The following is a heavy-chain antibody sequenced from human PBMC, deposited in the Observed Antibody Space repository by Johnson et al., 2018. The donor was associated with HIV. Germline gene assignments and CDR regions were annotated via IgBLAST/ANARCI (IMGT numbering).Heavy chain of an antibody. D-gene: IGHD6-25*01. V-gene: IGHV3-66*02. Sequence: VQLVESGGGLVQPGGSLRLSCAASGFTVSSNYMSWVRQAPGKGLEWVSVIYSGGSTYYADSVKGRFTISRDNSKTTRYFQMSSLRAGDTAMYYCAAQKQRTFWGQGTMVTVSS. CDR2: IYSGGST. CDR3: AAQKQRTF. J-gene: IGHJ3*01. CDR1: GFTVSSNY.